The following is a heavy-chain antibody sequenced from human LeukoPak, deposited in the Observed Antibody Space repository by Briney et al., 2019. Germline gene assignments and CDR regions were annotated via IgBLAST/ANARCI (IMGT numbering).Heavy chain of an antibody. CDR1: GYTFTSYG. Sequence: ASVKVSCKASGYTFTSYGISWVRQAPGQGLEWMGWISAYNGNTNYAQKLQGRVTMTTDTSTSTAYMELRSLRSDDTAVYYCARDEGRVNHETGGAFDIWGQGTMVTVSS. CDR2: ISAYNGNT. D-gene: IGHD1-14*01. J-gene: IGHJ3*02. V-gene: IGHV1-18*01. CDR3: ARDEGRVNHETGGAFDI.